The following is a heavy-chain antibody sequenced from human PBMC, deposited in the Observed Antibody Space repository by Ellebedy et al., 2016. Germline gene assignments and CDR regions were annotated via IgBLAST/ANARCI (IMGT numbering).Heavy chain of an antibody. CDR3: ARRIAARPDYYYAMDV. Sequence: GESLKISCAASGFTFSNYGMHWVRQAPGKGLEWVAVIWYDGSDKYYADSVKGRFTISRDNAKNSVYLQMTSLRAEDTAVYYCARRIAARPDYYYAMDVWGQGTTVTVAS. J-gene: IGHJ6*02. D-gene: IGHD6-6*01. V-gene: IGHV3-33*01. CDR1: GFTFSNYG. CDR2: IWYDGSDK.